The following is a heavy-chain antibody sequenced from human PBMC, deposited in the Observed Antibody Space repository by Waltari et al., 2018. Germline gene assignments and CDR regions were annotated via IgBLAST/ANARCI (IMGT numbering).Heavy chain of an antibody. J-gene: IGHJ4*02. V-gene: IGHV4-61*02. CDR3: ARTGDYGLFDY. D-gene: IGHD4-17*01. Sequence: QVQLQESGPGLVKPSQTLSLTCTVSGGSISSGSYYWSWIRQPAGKGLEGIGRIYTSGSTNHNPSLKSRVTISVDTSKNQFSLKLSSVTAADTAVYYCARTGDYGLFDYWGQGTLVTVSS. CDR1: GGSISSGSYY. CDR2: IYTSGST.